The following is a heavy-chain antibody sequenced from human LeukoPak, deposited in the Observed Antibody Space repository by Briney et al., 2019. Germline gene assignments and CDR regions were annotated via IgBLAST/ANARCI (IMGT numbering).Heavy chain of an antibody. CDR2: IYYSGST. V-gene: IGHV4-31*03. Sequence: SQTLSLTCTVSGGSISSGGYYWSWIRQHPGKGLEWIGYIYYSGSTYYNPSLKSRVTISVDTSKNQFSLKLSSVTAADTAAYYCARGGFSIAAAGTDYWGQGTLVTVSS. J-gene: IGHJ4*02. D-gene: IGHD6-13*01. CDR3: ARGGFSIAAAGTDY. CDR1: GGSISSGGYY.